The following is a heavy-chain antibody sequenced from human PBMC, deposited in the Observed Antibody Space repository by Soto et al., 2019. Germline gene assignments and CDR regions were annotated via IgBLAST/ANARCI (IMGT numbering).Heavy chain of an antibody. CDR3: ARGLTSYCSGGSCYDNWFDP. CDR2: IYYSGST. D-gene: IGHD2-15*01. CDR1: GGSISSGSYY. J-gene: IGHJ5*02. Sequence: SETLSLTCTVSGGSISSGSYYWSWIRQHPGKGLEWIGYIYYSGSTYYNPSLKSRVTISVDTSKNQFSLKLSSVTAADTAVYYCARGLTSYCSGGSCYDNWFDPWGQGTLVTVSS. V-gene: IGHV4-31*03.